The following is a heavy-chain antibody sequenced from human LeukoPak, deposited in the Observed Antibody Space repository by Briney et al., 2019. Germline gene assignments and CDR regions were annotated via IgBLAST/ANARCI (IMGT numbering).Heavy chain of an antibody. J-gene: IGHJ4*02. Sequence: SETLSLTCIVSGGSISSYYWSWIRQPPGKGLEWIGYVHNSGTNYNPSLKSRVTISVDTSKNQFSLRLSSVTAADTAVYYCARGVGTGTRHLAYWGQGTLVTVSS. V-gene: IGHV4-59*08. CDR3: ARGVGTGTRHLAY. CDR1: GGSISSYY. D-gene: IGHD1-1*01. CDR2: VHNSGT.